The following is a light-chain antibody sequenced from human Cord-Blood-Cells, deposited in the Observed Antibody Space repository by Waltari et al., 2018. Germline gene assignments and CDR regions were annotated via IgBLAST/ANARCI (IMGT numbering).Light chain of an antibody. CDR1: QSVSSN. CDR3: QQYNNWPPST. J-gene: IGKJ2*01. Sequence: EIVMTQSPATLSVSPGESATLSCRASQSVSSNLAWYQQKPGQAPRLLIYGASTRATCIPARFSGSGSGTEFTLTISSLQSEDFAVYYCQQYNNWPPSTFGQGTKLEIK. CDR2: GAS. V-gene: IGKV3-15*01.